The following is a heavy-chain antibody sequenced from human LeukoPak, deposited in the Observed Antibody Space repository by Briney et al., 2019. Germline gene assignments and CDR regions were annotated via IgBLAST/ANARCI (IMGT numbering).Heavy chain of an antibody. CDR3: TRYDSSGYYFDY. Sequence: PSQTLLLTCAISGDSVSSNSAAWNWIRQSPSRGLEWLGRTYYRSKLYNDYAVSVKSRITINPDTSKNQFSLHLNSVTPEDTAVYYCTRYDSSGYYFDYWGQGTLVTVSS. D-gene: IGHD3-22*01. V-gene: IGHV6-1*01. J-gene: IGHJ4*02. CDR2: TYYRSKLYN. CDR1: GDSVSSNSAA.